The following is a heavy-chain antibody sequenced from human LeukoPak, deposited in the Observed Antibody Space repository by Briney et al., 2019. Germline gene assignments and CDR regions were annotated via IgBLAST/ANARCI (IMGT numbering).Heavy chain of an antibody. CDR1: GFTFSSYS. Sequence: QPGGSLRLSCAASGFTFSSYSMNWVRQAPGRGLEWVSCISSSSSLIFYSDSVRGRFTISRDNAKNLLYLHMNSLRVEDTAVYYCAKVDRGDYSSSPVPYYNYYMNVWGKGTTVTVSS. V-gene: IGHV3-21*01. D-gene: IGHD6-13*01. CDR2: ISSSSSLI. J-gene: IGHJ6*03. CDR3: AKVDRGDYSSSPVPYYNYYMNV.